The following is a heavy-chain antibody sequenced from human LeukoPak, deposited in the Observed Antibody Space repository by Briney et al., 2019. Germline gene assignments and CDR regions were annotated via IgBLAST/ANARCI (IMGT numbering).Heavy chain of an antibody. Sequence: GGSLRLSCAASGFNVSANYMSWVRQAPGKGLEWVSIIYAAGRTFHADSVKGRFTISRDSSKNILFLQMNNLRAEDTAVYFCAGLMGSPYYFCSWGQGTLVTVST. CDR1: GFNVSANY. CDR3: AGLMGSPYYFCS. CDR2: IYAAGRT. D-gene: IGHD2-8*01. J-gene: IGHJ4*02. V-gene: IGHV3-66*04.